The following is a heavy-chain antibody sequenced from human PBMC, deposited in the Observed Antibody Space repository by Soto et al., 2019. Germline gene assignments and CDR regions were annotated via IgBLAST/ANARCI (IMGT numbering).Heavy chain of an antibody. V-gene: IGHV1-69*01. CDR2: IIPIFGTA. D-gene: IGHD2-15*01. J-gene: IGHJ4*02. CDR3: ARTPNVPRYFDY. CDR1: GGTFSSYA. Sequence: QVQLVQSGAEVKKPGSSVQVSCKASGGTFSSYAISWVRQAPGQGLEWMGGIIPIFGTANYAQKFQGRVAITADESMSTAYMELSSLRSEDTAVYYCARTPNVPRYFDYWGQGTLVTVSS.